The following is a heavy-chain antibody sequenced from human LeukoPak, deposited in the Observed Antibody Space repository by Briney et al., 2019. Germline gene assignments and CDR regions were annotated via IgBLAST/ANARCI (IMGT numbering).Heavy chain of an antibody. V-gene: IGHV4-34*01. CDR3: ARLSLLSQHVTMVRGVHP. D-gene: IGHD3-10*01. J-gene: IGHJ5*02. CDR1: GGSFTGYY. Sequence: SETLSLTCAVYGGSFTGYYWTWIRQPPGKGLEWFGEINQSGSTNYNPSLKSRVTISLDTSKNHLSLKLNSVTAADTAVYYCARLSLLSQHVTMVRGVHPWGQGTLVTVSS. CDR2: INQSGST.